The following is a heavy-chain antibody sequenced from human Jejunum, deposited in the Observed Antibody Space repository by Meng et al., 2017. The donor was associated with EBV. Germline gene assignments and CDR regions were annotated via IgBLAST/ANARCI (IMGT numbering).Heavy chain of an antibody. CDR1: GFTFSNHY. D-gene: IGHD1-1*01. V-gene: IGHV3-11*05. Sequence: QVQLVESGGGLVKPGGSXXLSCAASGFTFSNHYMNWNRQAPGKGLEWVSYISGSSHDTNYADSVKGRFTISRDNAKNSLYLQLNSLTVEDTAVYYCARDARLAPYWGQGTLVTVSS. CDR3: ARDARLAPY. J-gene: IGHJ4*02. CDR2: ISGSSHDT.